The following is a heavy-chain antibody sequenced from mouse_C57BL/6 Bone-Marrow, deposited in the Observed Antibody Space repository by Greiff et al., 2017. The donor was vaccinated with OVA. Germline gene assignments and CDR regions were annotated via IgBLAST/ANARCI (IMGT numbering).Heavy chain of an antibody. CDR3: ARSRSNYVDYAMDY. D-gene: IGHD2-5*01. V-gene: IGHV1-18*01. CDR1: GYTFTDYN. J-gene: IGHJ4*01. Sequence: EVKLQESGPELVKPGASVKIPCKASGYTFTDYNMDWVKQSHGKSLEWIGDINPNNGGTIYNQKFKGKATLTVDKSSSTAYMELRSLTSEDTAVYYCARSRSNYVDYAMDYWGQGTSVTVSS. CDR2: INPNNGGT.